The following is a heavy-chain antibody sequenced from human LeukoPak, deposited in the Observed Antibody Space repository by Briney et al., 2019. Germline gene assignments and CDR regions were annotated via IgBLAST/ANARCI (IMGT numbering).Heavy chain of an antibody. J-gene: IGHJ6*02. D-gene: IGHD1-1*01. Sequence: SSETLSLTCTVPGGSISSSSYYWGWIRQPPGKGLEWIGNIYYSGSTYYNPSLKSRVTISVDTSKNQFSLKLSSVTAADTAVYYCARLESTQDYYGMDVWGQGTTVTVSS. CDR1: GGSISSSSYY. CDR3: ARLESTQDYYGMDV. CDR2: IYYSGST. V-gene: IGHV4-39*07.